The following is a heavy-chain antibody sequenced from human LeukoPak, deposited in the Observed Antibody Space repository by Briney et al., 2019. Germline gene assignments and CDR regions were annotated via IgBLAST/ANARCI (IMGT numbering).Heavy chain of an antibody. CDR3: ARDQIAAAGYYFDY. V-gene: IGHV1-2*02. J-gene: IGHJ4*02. Sequence: ASVKVSCKASGYTFTDYYMHWVRQAPGQGLEWMGWINPNSGGTNYAQKFQGRVTMTRDTSISTTYMELSRLRSDDTAVYYCARDQIAAAGYYFDYWGQGTLVTVSS. CDR1: GYTFTDYY. D-gene: IGHD6-13*01. CDR2: INPNSGGT.